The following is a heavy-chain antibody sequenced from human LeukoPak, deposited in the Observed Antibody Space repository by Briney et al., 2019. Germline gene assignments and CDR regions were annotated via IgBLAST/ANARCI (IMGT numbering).Heavy chain of an antibody. Sequence: PGGSLRLSCAASGFTFSSYSMNWVRQAPGKGLEWVSYISSSSSTIYYADSVKGRFTISRDNAKNSLYLQMNSLRAEDTAVYYCARDQSPVRPLWFGELLGGYFDYWGQGTLVTVSS. CDR3: ARDQSPVRPLWFGELLGGYFDY. D-gene: IGHD3-10*01. CDR2: ISSSSSTI. J-gene: IGHJ4*02. V-gene: IGHV3-48*01. CDR1: GFTFSSYS.